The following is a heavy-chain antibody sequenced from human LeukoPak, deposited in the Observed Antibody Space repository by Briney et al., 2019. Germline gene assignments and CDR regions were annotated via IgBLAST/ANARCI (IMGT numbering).Heavy chain of an antibody. CDR3: AIGISMVRGVIPSYNWFDP. V-gene: IGHV3-30-3*01. J-gene: IGHJ5*02. D-gene: IGHD3-10*01. CDR2: ISYDGSYK. Sequence: GGSLRLSCAASGFTFSSYAMHWVRQAPGKGLEWVAVISYDGSYKYHADSVKGRFTISRDNSRNTLYLQMNSLRAEDTAVYYCAIGISMVRGVIPSYNWFDPWGQGTLVTVSS. CDR1: GFTFSSYA.